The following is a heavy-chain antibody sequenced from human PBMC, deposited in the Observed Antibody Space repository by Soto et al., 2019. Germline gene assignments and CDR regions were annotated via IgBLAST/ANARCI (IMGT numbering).Heavy chain of an antibody. Sequence: ASVKVSCKASGYTFTSYGISWVRQAPGQGLEWMGWISAYNGNTNYAQKLQGRVTMTTDTSTSTAYMELRSLRSDDTAVYYCARDHCGGDCYGNRFDPWGQGTLVTVSS. J-gene: IGHJ5*02. CDR1: GYTFTSYG. CDR3: ARDHCGGDCYGNRFDP. V-gene: IGHV1-18*01. D-gene: IGHD2-21*02. CDR2: ISAYNGNT.